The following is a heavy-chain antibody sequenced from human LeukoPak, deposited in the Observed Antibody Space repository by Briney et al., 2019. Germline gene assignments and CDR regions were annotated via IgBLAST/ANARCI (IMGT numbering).Heavy chain of an antibody. Sequence: ASVKVSCKASGYTFTCYYMHWVRQAPGQGLEWMGRINPNSGGTNYAQKFQGRVTMTRDTSISTAYMELSRLRSDDTAVYYCARLGFDYSRTDADGYWGQGTLVTVSS. CDR1: GYTFTCYY. J-gene: IGHJ4*02. CDR3: ARLGFDYSRTDADGY. V-gene: IGHV1-2*06. CDR2: INPNSGGT. D-gene: IGHD4-11*01.